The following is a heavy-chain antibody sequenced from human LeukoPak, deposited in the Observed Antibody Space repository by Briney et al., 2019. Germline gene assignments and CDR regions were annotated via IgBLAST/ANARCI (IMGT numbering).Heavy chain of an antibody. J-gene: IGHJ4*02. V-gene: IGHV3-30-3*01. D-gene: IGHD4-11*01. CDR1: GFTFSSYA. CDR2: ISYDGSNK. Sequence: GGSLRLSCAASGFTFSSYAMHWVRQAPGKGLEWVAVISYDGSNKYYADSVKGRFTISRDNSKNTLYLQMDSLRVEDTAVYYCAKGTVRYYFDYWGQGTLVTVSS. CDR3: AKGTVRYYFDY.